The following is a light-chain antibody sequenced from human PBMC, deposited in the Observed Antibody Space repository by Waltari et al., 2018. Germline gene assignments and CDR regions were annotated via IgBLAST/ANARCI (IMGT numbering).Light chain of an antibody. Sequence: QSALTQPRSVSGCPGQPVTISRTGTARDVGGDHCVPGYQQYPGKAPKPMIYEVSKWPSGVPDRFSGSKSGNTASLTISGLQAEDEADYYCCSYAGSYSLVFGGGTKLTVL. V-gene: IGLV2-11*01. CDR3: CSYAGSYSLV. J-gene: IGLJ2*01. CDR2: EVS. CDR1: ARDVGGDHC.